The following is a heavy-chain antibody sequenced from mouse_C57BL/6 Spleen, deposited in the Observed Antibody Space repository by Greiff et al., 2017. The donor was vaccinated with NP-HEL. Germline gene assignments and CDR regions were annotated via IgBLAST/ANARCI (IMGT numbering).Heavy chain of an antibody. Sequence: QVQLQQSGPGLVQPSQSLSITCTVSGFSLTSYGVHWVRQSPGKGLEWLGVIWSGGSTDYNAAFISRLSISKDNSKSQVFFKMNSLQADDTAIYYCARKRGFTTVVDYAMDYWGQGTSVTVSS. CDR1: GFSLTSYG. V-gene: IGHV2-2*01. D-gene: IGHD1-1*01. J-gene: IGHJ4*01. CDR2: IWSGGST. CDR3: ARKRGFTTVVDYAMDY.